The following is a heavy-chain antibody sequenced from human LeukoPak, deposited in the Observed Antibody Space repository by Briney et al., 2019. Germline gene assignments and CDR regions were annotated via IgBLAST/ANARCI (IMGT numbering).Heavy chain of an antibody. CDR2: IYYSGST. Sequence: SETLSLTCTVSGGSISSGGYYLSWIRQHPGKGLEWIGYIYYSGSTYYNPSLKSRVTISVDTSKNQFSLKLSSVTAADTAVYYCASHDSILTLFDYWGQGTLVTVSS. D-gene: IGHD3-9*01. CDR1: GGSISSGGYY. J-gene: IGHJ4*02. V-gene: IGHV4-31*03. CDR3: ASHDSILTLFDY.